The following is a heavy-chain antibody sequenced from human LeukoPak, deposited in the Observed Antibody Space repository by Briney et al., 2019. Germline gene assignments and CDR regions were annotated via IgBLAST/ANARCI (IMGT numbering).Heavy chain of an antibody. V-gene: IGHV4-34*01. Sequence: SETLSLTCAVYGGSFSGYYWSWIRQPPGKGLEWIGEINHSGSTNYNPSLKSRVTISVDTSKNQFSLKLSSVTAADTAVYYCARVYYDFWSGRPNWFDPWGQGTLVTVSS. CDR2: INHSGST. J-gene: IGHJ5*02. CDR3: ARVYYDFWSGRPNWFDP. D-gene: IGHD3-3*01. CDR1: GGSFSGYY.